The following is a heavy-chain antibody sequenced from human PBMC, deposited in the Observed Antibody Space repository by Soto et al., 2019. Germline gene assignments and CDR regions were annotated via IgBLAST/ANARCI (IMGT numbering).Heavy chain of an antibody. CDR2: IYYSGNT. CDR1: GGSIRSGGYY. Sequence: ASETLSLTCTGSGGSIRSGGYYWSWVRQNPRRGLEWIGNIYYSGNTYYNPSLKSRLTISVDTSKNQFSLNLSSVTAADTAVYYCARDRLMATAGTARHYFGLDVWGQGTTVTVSS. J-gene: IGHJ6*02. D-gene: IGHD5-18*01. V-gene: IGHV4-31*03. CDR3: ARDRLMATAGTARHYFGLDV.